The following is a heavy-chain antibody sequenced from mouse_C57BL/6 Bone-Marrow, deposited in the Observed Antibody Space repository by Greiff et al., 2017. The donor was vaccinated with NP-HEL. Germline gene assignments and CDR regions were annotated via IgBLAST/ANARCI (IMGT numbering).Heavy chain of an antibody. J-gene: IGHJ2*01. V-gene: IGHV5-4*03. CDR1: GFTFSSYA. CDR3: ATTPLGYFDY. CDR2: ISDGGSYT. D-gene: IGHD5-5*01. Sequence: DVKLVESGGGLVKPGGSLKLSCAASGFTFSSYAMSWVRQTPEKRLEWVATISDGGSYTYYPDNVKGRFTISRDNAKNNLYLQMSHLKSEDTAMYYCATTPLGYFDYWGQGTTLTVSS.